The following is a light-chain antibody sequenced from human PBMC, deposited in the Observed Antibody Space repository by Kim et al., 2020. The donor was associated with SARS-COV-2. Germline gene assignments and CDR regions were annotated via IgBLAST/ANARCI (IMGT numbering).Light chain of an antibody. Sequence: QSALTQPASVSGSPGQSITISCTGTSSDVGGYNFVSWYQQHPGKAPKFMIFDVSKRPSGVSNRFSGSKSGNTASLTISGLQPEDEADYYCSSYASSSTWVFGGGTKVTVL. V-gene: IGLV2-14*01. CDR3: SSYASSSTWV. J-gene: IGLJ3*02. CDR2: DVS. CDR1: SSDVGGYNF.